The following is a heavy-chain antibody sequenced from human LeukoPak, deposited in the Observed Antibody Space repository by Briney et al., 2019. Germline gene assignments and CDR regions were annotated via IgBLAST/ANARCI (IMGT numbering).Heavy chain of an antibody. Sequence: QSGGSLRLSCAASGFTFSSYAMHWVRQAPGKGLEWVTFIRYDGSNKYYADSVKGRFTISRDNSKNTLFLQMNSLRAEDTAVYYCAKGNYYGSGTDYWGQGTLVTVSS. V-gene: IGHV3-30*02. D-gene: IGHD3-10*01. CDR1: GFTFSSYA. J-gene: IGHJ4*02. CDR3: AKGNYYGSGTDY. CDR2: IRYDGSNK.